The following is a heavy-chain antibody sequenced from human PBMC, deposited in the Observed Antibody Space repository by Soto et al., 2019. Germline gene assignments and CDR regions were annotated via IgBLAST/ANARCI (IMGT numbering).Heavy chain of an antibody. CDR1: GFTFSSYA. CDR3: AKEGGYCSSTSCYGRVYY. D-gene: IGHD2-2*03. J-gene: IGHJ4*02. V-gene: IGHV3-23*01. Sequence: EVQLLESGGGLVQPGGSLRLSCAASGFTFSSYAMSWDRQAPGKGLEWVSAISGSGGSTYYAESVKGRFTISRDNSKNTLYLKMNSLRAEDTAVYYCAKEGGYCSSTSCYGRVYYWGQGTLVTVSS. CDR2: ISGSGGST.